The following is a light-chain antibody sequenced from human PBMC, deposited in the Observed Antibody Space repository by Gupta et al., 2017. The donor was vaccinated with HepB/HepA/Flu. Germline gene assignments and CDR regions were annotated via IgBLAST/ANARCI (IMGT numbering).Light chain of an antibody. CDR3: ETWDSSLSAWV. CDR1: SSNIGNNY. CDR2: EDD. J-gene: IGLJ3*02. Sequence: QSVLPHPPSVSAAPGQKVTISCSGSSSNIGNNYVSWYQQLPGAAPKLLIYEDDKRPSGIPDRFSGSKSGTSATLDITGLQTGDEADCYCETWDSSLSAWVFGGGTKLTVL. V-gene: IGLV1-51*02.